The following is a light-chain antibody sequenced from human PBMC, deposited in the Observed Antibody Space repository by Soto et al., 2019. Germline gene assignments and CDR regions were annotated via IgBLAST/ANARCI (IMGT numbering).Light chain of an antibody. CDR1: NSDVGSSVY. J-gene: IGLJ1*01. V-gene: IGLV2-14*01. CDR3: CFFPGTASPEV. Sequence: SVLTQPASVSGSTGHSISFSCAGSNSDVGSSVYVSWYRQHPGKAPQLIIYAVNNRPSGGSNRLSGTKSGNTASLTIAGLQPPGEADYYCCFFPGTASPEVFGPGSKGTV. CDR2: AVN.